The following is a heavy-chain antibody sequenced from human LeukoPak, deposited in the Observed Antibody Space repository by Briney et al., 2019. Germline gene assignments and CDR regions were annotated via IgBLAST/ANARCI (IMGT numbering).Heavy chain of an antibody. D-gene: IGHD3-10*01. J-gene: IGHJ4*02. Sequence: GGSLRLSCAASGFTFSDYYMSWIRQAPGKGLEWVSYISSSSSTIYYADSVKGRFTISRDNAKNSLYLQMNSLRAEDTAVYYCASVVRGVSYYFDYWGQGTLVTVSS. CDR2: ISSSSSTI. CDR3: ASVVRGVSYYFDY. V-gene: IGHV3-11*04. CDR1: GFTFSDYY.